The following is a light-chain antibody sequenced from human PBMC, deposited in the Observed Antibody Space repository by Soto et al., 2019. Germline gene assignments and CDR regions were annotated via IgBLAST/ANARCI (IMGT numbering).Light chain of an antibody. CDR2: GAS. V-gene: IGKV3-20*01. Sequence: EIVLTQSPGTLSLSPGERATLSCRASQSVSSTYLAWYQQKPGQAPRLLIYGASNRATGIPDRFSGSGSGTDFTLTISRLEPEDFAVYYCQQYGCSRWTFGQGTRVYI. CDR3: QQYGCSRWT. J-gene: IGKJ1*01. CDR1: QSVSSTY.